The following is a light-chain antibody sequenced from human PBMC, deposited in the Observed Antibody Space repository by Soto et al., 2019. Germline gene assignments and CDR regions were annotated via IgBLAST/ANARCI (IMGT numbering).Light chain of an antibody. CDR1: SSDVGGYNY. V-gene: IGLV2-14*01. CDR3: TSYTGSSTVV. J-gene: IGLJ2*01. CDR2: EVN. Sequence: QSALTQPASVSGSPGQSITISCTGTSSDVGGYNYVSWYQQHPGKAPKLMIYEVNNRPSGVSNRFSGSKSGNTASLTISGLQAEDEADYYCTSYTGSSTVVFGGGTKLTVL.